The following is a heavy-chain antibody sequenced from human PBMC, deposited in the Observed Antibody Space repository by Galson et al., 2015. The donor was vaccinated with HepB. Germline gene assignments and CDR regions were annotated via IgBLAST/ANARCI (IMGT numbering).Heavy chain of an antibody. V-gene: IGHV1-8*01. J-gene: IGHJ3*02. Sequence: SVKVSCKASGYTFTSYDINWVRQATGQGLEWMGWMNPNSGNTGYAQKFQGRVTMTRNTSISTAYMELSSLRSEDTAVYYCAIQYCSGGSRYSGTDAFDIWGQGTMVTVSS. CDR1: GYTFTSYD. D-gene: IGHD2-15*01. CDR3: AIQYCSGGSRYSGTDAFDI. CDR2: MNPNSGNT.